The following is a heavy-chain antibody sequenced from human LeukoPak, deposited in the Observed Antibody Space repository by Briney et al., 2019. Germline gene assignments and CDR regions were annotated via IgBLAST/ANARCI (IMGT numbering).Heavy chain of an antibody. CDR3: ARQGQISAFDF. J-gene: IGHJ4*01. D-gene: IGHD3-16*02. Sequence: PSETLSLTCAVYVGSFSGYHWSWIRQPPGKGLEWIGEINDNGNTNYNPSLKSRVTISSDPSKNQFSLRMTSLTAADTAVYYCARQGQISAFDFWGHGNLVIVSS. CDR1: VGSFSGYH. V-gene: IGHV4-34*01. CDR2: INDNGNT.